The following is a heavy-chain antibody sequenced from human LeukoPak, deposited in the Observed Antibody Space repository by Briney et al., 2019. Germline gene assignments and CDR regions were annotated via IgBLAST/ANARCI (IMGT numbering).Heavy chain of an antibody. CDR2: IYYSGST. CDR1: GGSISSSIYY. Sequence: PSETLSLTCRVSGGSISSSIYYWGWIRQPPGKGLEWIGSIYYSGSTYYNPSLKSRVTIPVDTSTTQFSLRLRSVTAADTAVYYCARRLGGSGSYYYWGQGTLVTVSS. V-gene: IGHV4-39*01. D-gene: IGHD3-10*01. J-gene: IGHJ4*02. CDR3: ARRLGGSGSYYY.